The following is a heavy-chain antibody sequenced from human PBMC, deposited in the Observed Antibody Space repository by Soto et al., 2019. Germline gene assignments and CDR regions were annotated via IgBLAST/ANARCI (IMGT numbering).Heavy chain of an antibody. CDR1: AFTFSSFA. J-gene: IGHJ4*02. V-gene: IGHV3-23*01. D-gene: IGHD5-18*01. CDR2: ISGSGDGT. Sequence: GGSLRLSWSASAFTFSSFALSWVRQAPGKGLEGVSAISGSGDGTDYADSVKGWFTISRDTSKNTLYLQMNSLRAEHTAVYYCAAPGYSSQDYWGQGALVTVSS. CDR3: AAPGYSSQDY.